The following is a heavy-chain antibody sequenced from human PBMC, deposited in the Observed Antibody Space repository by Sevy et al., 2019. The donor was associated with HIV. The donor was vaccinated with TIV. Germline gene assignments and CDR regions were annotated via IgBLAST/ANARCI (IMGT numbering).Heavy chain of an antibody. Sequence: GGSLRLSCAASGFTVSSNYMSWVRQAPGKGLEWVSVIYSGGSTNYADSVKGRFTISRDNSKNTLYLQMNGLRAEDTAVYYCARAVIGRYYYDSSGYYYDYWGQGTLVTVSS. CDR1: GFTVSSNY. CDR3: ARAVIGRYYYDSSGYYYDY. CDR2: IYSGGST. J-gene: IGHJ4*02. D-gene: IGHD3-22*01. V-gene: IGHV3-53*01.